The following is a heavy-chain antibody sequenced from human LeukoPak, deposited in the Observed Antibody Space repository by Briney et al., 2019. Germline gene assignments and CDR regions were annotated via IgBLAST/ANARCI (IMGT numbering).Heavy chain of an antibody. D-gene: IGHD3-16*01. CDR1: GFTFSSYA. CDR3: ARDYYASGYFES. J-gene: IGHJ4*02. Sequence: PGGSLRLSCAASGFTFSSYAMSWVRQAPGKGLEWVSAISGSGGSTYYADSVKGRFTISRDESKNILYLQMNSLRAEDTAVYFCARDYYASGYFESWGQGTLVTVSS. CDR2: ISGSGGST. V-gene: IGHV3-23*01.